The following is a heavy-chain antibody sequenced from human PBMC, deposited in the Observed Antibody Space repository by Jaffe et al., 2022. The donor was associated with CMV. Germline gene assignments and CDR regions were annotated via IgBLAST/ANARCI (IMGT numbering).Heavy chain of an antibody. J-gene: IGHJ3*02. CDR1: GFTFSSYG. CDR3: ARGGVVTLTDAFDI. D-gene: IGHD3-3*01. Sequence: QVQLVESGGGVVQPGRSLRLSCAASGFTFSSYGMHWVRQAPGKGLEWVAVIWYDGSNKYYADSVKGRFTISRDNSKNTLYLQMNSLRAEDTAVYYCARGGVVTLTDAFDIWGQGTMVTVSS. V-gene: IGHV3-33*01. CDR2: IWYDGSNK.